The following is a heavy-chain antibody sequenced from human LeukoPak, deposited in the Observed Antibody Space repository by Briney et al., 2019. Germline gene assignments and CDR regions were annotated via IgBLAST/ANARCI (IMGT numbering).Heavy chain of an antibody. CDR3: ARDEQDIVVVPAAVPFDY. Sequence: GGSLRLSCAASGFTFSSYSMNWVRQAPGKGLEWVSSISSSSSYIYYADSVKGRFTISRDNAKNSLYLQMNSLRAEDTAVYYCARDEQDIVVVPAAVPFDYWGQGTLVTVSS. CDR2: ISSSSSYI. V-gene: IGHV3-21*01. J-gene: IGHJ4*02. CDR1: GFTFSSYS. D-gene: IGHD2-2*01.